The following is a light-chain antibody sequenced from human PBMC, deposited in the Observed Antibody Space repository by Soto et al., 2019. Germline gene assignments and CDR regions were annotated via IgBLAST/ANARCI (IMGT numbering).Light chain of an antibody. CDR3: QQYDYSRT. J-gene: IGKJ1*01. Sequence: DIVMTQSPATLSVAPGERVTFSCRASQGVSRKLAWYQHKPGQAPRLLISGASTGATGIPARFSGSGSGTEFTLTISSLQSEDCATYYCQQYDYSRTFGQGTKVDIK. CDR1: QGVSRK. V-gene: IGKV3-15*01. CDR2: GAS.